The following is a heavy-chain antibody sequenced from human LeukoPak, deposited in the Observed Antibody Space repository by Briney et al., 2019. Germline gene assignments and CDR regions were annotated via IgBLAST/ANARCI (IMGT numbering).Heavy chain of an antibody. CDR3: ASKWFCGGDCYYQIDF. V-gene: IGHV3-66*01. CDR1: GFTVSSTY. CDR2: IYSGGST. D-gene: IGHD2-21*02. J-gene: IGHJ4*02. Sequence: PGGSLRLSCAASGFTVSSTYMSWVRQAPGKGLEWVSVIYSGGSTYYADSVKGRFTISRDNSKNTLYLQMNSLRPEDTAVYYCASKWFCGGDCYYQIDFWGQGTLVTVSS.